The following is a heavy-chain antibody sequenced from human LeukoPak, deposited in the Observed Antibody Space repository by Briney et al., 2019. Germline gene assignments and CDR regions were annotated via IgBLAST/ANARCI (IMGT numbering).Heavy chain of an antibody. CDR2: IKEDGSEE. V-gene: IGHV3-7*01. CDR1: GFTFSSCG. D-gene: IGHD3-22*01. J-gene: IGHJ4*02. Sequence: GGTLRLSCAASGFTFSSCGMSWVRQAPGKGLEWVANIKEDGSEEYYVDSVKGRFTISRDNAKNSLYLQMNSLRADDTAVYYCARIMDYYYDSNGHDRGDYFDYWGQGTLVTVSS. CDR3: ARIMDYYYDSNGHDRGDYFDY.